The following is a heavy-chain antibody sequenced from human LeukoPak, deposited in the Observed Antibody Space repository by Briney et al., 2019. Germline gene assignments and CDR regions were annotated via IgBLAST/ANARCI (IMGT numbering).Heavy chain of an antibody. CDR3: ASAAAGDYYFDY. J-gene: IGHJ4*02. CDR1: GFTFSSYA. CDR2: ISYDGSNK. V-gene: IGHV3-30*04. Sequence: GGSLRLSCAASGFTFSSYAMHWVRQAPGKGLEWVAVISYDGSNKYYADSVKGRFTISRDNSKNTLYLQMNSLRAEDTAVYYCASAAAGDYYFDYWGQGTLVTVSS. D-gene: IGHD6-13*01.